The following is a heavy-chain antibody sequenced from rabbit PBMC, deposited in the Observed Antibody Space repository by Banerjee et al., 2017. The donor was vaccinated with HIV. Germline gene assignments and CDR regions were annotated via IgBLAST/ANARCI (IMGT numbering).Heavy chain of an antibody. J-gene: IGHJ4*01. V-gene: IGHV1S40*01. D-gene: IGHD2-1*01. CDR2: IYPGFGIT. CDR3: TTETGKLCSAS. Sequence: VGERRSTLVKPRHTVTLNCAASGFSFSGSHYMCWVRQAPGKGLEWIGDIYPGFGITNYANWVKGRFSIFSGNPQRSALLHMTTLSRADITLSLTTETGKLCSASWGPGTLVTVS. CDR1: GFSFSGSHY.